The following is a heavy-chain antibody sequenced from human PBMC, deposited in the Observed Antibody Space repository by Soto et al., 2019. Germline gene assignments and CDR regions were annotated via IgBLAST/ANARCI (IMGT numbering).Heavy chain of an antibody. D-gene: IGHD1-1*01. V-gene: IGHV3-23*01. J-gene: IGHJ4*02. CDR2: ISDNVGNT. CDR1: GFTFGNVA. Sequence: GGSLRLSCAASGFTFGNVAMAWVRQAPGKGLEWVSSISDNVGNTDYADSARGRFTLSRDNSKNTLYLQMNHLKAEDTAVYYCAKLYWNPRYFDSWGQGARVTVSS. CDR3: AKLYWNPRYFDS.